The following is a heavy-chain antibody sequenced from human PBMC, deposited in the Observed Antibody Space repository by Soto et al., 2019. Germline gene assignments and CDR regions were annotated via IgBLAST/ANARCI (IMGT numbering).Heavy chain of an antibody. D-gene: IGHD6-19*01. Sequence: QVQLVQSGAEVKKPGSSVKVSCKASGDTLSTHGISWVRQAPGQGLEWMGGTIPIIGTTDYAEKFQGRVTITADESTTTSYMELSSLRPDDTAVYYCAAGDSSDTCDHWGQGTLVTVSS. CDR3: AAGDSSDTCDH. CDR1: GDTLSTHG. V-gene: IGHV1-69*01. J-gene: IGHJ4*02. CDR2: TIPIIGTT.